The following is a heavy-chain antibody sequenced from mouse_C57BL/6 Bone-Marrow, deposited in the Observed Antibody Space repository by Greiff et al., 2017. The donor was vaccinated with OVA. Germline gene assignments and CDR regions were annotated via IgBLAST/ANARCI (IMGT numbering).Heavy chain of an antibody. J-gene: IGHJ3*01. CDR1: GYTFTSYT. V-gene: IGHV1-4*01. CDR3: ARRPSYCRKSWFAY. CDR2: INPSSGYT. Sequence: VQLQQSGAELVRPGASVKMSCKASGYTFTSYTMHWVKQRPGQGLEWIGYINPSSGYTKYNQKFKDKATLTADKSSSTAYMQLSSLTSEDSAVYYCARRPSYCRKSWFAYWGQGTLVTVSA. D-gene: IGHD2-14*01.